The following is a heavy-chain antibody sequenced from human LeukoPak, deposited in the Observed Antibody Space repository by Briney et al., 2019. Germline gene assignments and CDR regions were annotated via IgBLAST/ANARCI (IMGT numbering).Heavy chain of an antibody. CDR1: GFTFSSYG. V-gene: IGHV3-30*18. J-gene: IGHJ4*02. CDR3: AKILGGELLPYFDY. CDR2: ISYDGSNK. D-gene: IGHD3-10*01. Sequence: PGRSLRLSCAASGFTFSSYGMHWVRQAPGKGLEWVAVISYDGSNKYYVDSVKGRFTISRDNSKNTLYLQMNSLRAEDTAVYYCAKILGGELLPYFDYWGQGTLVTVSS.